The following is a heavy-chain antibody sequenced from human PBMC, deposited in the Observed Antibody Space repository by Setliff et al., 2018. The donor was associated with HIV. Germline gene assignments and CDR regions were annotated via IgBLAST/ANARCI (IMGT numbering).Heavy chain of an antibody. CDR2: INVNSGAT. V-gene: IGHV1-2*02. CDR3: AKDRGRGNWLDP. J-gene: IGHJ5*02. D-gene: IGHD3-16*01. Sequence: ASVKVSCKASGYLFTGYYMHWVRQAPGQGLEWMGWINVNSGATNYAQKFQGRVTLTSDSSISTAYMELSSLRSEDTAVYYCAKDRGRGNWLDPWGQGTLVTVSS. CDR1: GYLFTGYY.